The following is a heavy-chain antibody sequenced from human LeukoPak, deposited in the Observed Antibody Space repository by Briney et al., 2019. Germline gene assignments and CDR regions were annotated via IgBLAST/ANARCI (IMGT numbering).Heavy chain of an antibody. V-gene: IGHV4-59*01. J-gene: IGHJ3*02. Sequence: SETLPLTCTLSGGSISTYYWSWIRQPPGKGLEWIGYIYYSGSTNYNPSLKSRVTISVGTSKNQFSLKLSSVTAADTAVYYCARGGYSSSWYREDAFDIWGQGTMVTVSS. CDR1: GGSISTYY. CDR2: IYYSGST. CDR3: ARGGYSSSWYREDAFDI. D-gene: IGHD6-13*01.